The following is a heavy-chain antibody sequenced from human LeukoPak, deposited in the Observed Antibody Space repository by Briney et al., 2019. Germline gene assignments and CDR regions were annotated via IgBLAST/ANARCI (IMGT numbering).Heavy chain of an antibody. CDR3: ARELGIAARRPDRYFDY. CDR1: GGSISSGGYY. J-gene: IGHJ4*02. D-gene: IGHD6-6*01. V-gene: IGHV4-31*03. Sequence: SETLSLTCTVSGGSISSGGYYWSWIRQHPGKGLEWIGYIYYSGSTYYNPSLKSRVTISVDTSKNQFSLKLSSVTAADTAVYYCARELGIAARRPDRYFDYWGQGTLITVSS. CDR2: IYYSGST.